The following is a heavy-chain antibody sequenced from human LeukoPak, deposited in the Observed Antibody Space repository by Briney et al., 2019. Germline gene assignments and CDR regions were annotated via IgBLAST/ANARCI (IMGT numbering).Heavy chain of an antibody. Sequence: GGSLRLSCAASRFTLSPFGMNWVRQAPGKGAEWVALMSYDGRKSYYADSVKGRFTIPRDNSKNTLYLQMNSLRPEDTAVDYCAKGSRYYYASGITQPGFDSWGQGTLVTVSS. CDR2: MSYDGRKS. D-gene: IGHD3-10*01. CDR1: RFTLSPFG. CDR3: AKGSRYYYASGITQPGFDS. J-gene: IGHJ4*02. V-gene: IGHV3-30*18.